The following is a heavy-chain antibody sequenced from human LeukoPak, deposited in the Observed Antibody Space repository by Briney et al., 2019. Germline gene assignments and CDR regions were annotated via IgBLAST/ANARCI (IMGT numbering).Heavy chain of an antibody. CDR1: GFTFSDHY. V-gene: IGHV3-11*01. D-gene: IGHD6-13*01. Sequence: PGGSLRLSCAASGFTFSDHYTIWLRRAPGKGLEAISYISHNGETKYYADSVKGRLSISRDNAKSSLYLQMNSLRVEDTAVYYCARDRHGYFDYWGQGTLVTVSS. CDR3: ARDRHGYFDY. CDR2: ISHNGETK. J-gene: IGHJ4*02.